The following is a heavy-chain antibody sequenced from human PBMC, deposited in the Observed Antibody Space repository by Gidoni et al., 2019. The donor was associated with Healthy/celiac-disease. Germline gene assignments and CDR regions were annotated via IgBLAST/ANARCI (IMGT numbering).Heavy chain of an antibody. CDR3: AKDFKDSSGVTGY. CDR1: GFTFSRYA. CDR2: ISGSGGST. Sequence: EVQLLESGGGLVPPGGSLGLACAASGFTFSRYAMSWVRQAPGKGLEWVSAISGSGGSTYYADSVKGRFTISRDNSKNTLYLQMNSLRAEDTAVYYCAKDFKDSSGVTGYWGQGTLVTVSS. J-gene: IGHJ4*02. D-gene: IGHD6-19*01. V-gene: IGHV3-23*01.